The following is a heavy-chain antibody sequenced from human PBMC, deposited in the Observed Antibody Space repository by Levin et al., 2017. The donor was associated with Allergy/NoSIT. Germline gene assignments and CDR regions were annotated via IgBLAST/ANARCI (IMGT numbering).Heavy chain of an antibody. CDR2: ISVYNGHT. V-gene: IGHV1-18*01. CDR3: AYGSYSFDL. J-gene: IGHJ3*01. Sequence: ASVKVSCQASSYMFDRYGFSWVRQAPGQGLEWMGWISVYNGHTYFAPTFQDRATMTTDKSTSTAYMELKSLTSDDTAVYYCAYGSYSFDLWGQGTMVTVSS. D-gene: IGHD1-26*01. CDR1: SYMFDRYG.